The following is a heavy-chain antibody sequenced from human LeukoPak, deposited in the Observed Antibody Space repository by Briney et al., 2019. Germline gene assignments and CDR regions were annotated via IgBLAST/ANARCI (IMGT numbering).Heavy chain of an antibody. D-gene: IGHD5-18*01. Sequence: GGSLRLSCAASGISFSSYEMNWVRQAPGKGLEWISCISSSGTTMYYADSVKGRFTISRDNAKNLLYLQMNSLRAEDTAVYYCARGFRDTAMFLDYWGQGTLVTVSS. CDR3: ARGFRDTAMFLDY. CDR2: ISSSGTTM. J-gene: IGHJ4*02. V-gene: IGHV3-48*03. CDR1: GISFSSYE.